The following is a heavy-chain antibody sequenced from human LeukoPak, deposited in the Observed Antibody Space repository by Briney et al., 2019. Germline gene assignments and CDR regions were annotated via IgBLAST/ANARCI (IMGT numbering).Heavy chain of an antibody. D-gene: IGHD3-3*01. CDR2: IYYSGST. J-gene: IGHJ3*02. CDR3: ARGRFLDAFDI. Sequence: PSETLSLTCTVSGGSISSYYWGWIRQPPGKGLEWIGSIYYSGSTYYNPSLKSRVTISVDTSKNQFSLKLSSVTAADTAVYYCARGRFLDAFDIWGQGTMVTVSS. V-gene: IGHV4-39*07. CDR1: GGSISSYY.